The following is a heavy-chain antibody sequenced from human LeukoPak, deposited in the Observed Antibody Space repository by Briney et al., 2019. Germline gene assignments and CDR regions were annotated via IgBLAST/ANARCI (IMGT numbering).Heavy chain of an antibody. D-gene: IGHD3-10*01. CDR3: ARYFGDPQGMDV. V-gene: IGHV3-48*02. CDR2: INGNGITR. Sequence: GGSLRLSCAASGFIFSDYNMNWVRQAPGKGLEWVSHINGNGITRYYADSVKGRFTISRDNVKNSLYLQMNSLRDEDTAVYYCARYFGDPQGMDVWGQGTTVTVSS. CDR1: GFIFSDYN. J-gene: IGHJ6*02.